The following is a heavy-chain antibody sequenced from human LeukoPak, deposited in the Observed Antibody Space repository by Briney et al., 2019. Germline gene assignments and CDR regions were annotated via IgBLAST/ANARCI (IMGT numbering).Heavy chain of an antibody. CDR3: ARQTAMVDGYFDY. J-gene: IGHJ4*02. D-gene: IGHD5-18*01. Sequence: GESLKISRKGSGYSFTSYWIGWVRQMPGKGLEWMGIIYPGDSDTRYSPSFQGQVTISADKSISTAYLQWSSLKASDTAMYYCARQTAMVDGYFDYWGQGTLVTVSS. CDR1: GYSFTSYW. V-gene: IGHV5-51*01. CDR2: IYPGDSDT.